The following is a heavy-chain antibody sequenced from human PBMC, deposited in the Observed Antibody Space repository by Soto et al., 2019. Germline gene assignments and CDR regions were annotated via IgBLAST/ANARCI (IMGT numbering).Heavy chain of an antibody. CDR1: GGTFSSYA. Sequence: ASVKVSCKASGGTFSSYAISWVRQAPGQGLEWMGGIIPILGIANYAQKFQGRVTITADKSTSTAYMELSSLRSEDTAVYYCARDSRMYSSSYYFDYWGQGTLVTVSS. CDR2: IIPILGIA. J-gene: IGHJ4*02. V-gene: IGHV1-69*10. D-gene: IGHD6-6*01. CDR3: ARDSRMYSSSYYFDY.